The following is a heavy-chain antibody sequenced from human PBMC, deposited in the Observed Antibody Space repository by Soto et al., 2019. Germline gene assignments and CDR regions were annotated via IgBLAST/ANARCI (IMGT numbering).Heavy chain of an antibody. CDR2: ISAYNGNT. CDR1: GYTFTSYG. CDR3: ARDQLGLWFGEPRFDY. D-gene: IGHD3-10*01. Sequence: QVQLVQSGAEVKKPGASVKVSCKASGYTFTSYGISWVRQAPGQGLEWMGWISAYNGNTNYAQKLQGRVTMTTDTSTSTAYMELGSLRSDDTAVYYCARDQLGLWFGEPRFDYWGQGTLVTVSS. V-gene: IGHV1-18*04. J-gene: IGHJ4*02.